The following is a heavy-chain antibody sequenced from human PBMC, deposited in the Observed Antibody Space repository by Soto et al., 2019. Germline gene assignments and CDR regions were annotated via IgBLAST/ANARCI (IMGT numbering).Heavy chain of an antibody. D-gene: IGHD2-21*02. CDR3: AREGLAYCGGDCYSTGGEGYFDL. V-gene: IGHV4-31*03. CDR1: GGSISSGDYY. Sequence: QVQLQESGPGLVKPSQTLSLTCTVSGGSISSGDYYWSWIRQHPGKGLEWIGYIYYSGSTYYNPSLKSRVTISVDPSKNQFSPKLNSVTAADTAVYYCAREGLAYCGGDCYSTGGEGYFDLWGRGTLVTVSS. J-gene: IGHJ2*01. CDR2: IYYSGST.